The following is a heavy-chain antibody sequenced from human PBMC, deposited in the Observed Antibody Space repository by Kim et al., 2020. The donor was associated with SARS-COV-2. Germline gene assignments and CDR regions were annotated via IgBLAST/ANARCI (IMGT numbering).Heavy chain of an antibody. CDR1: GGSISSSSYY. V-gene: IGHV4-39*01. Sequence: SETLSLTCTVSGGSISSSSYYWGWIRQPPGKGLEWIGSIYYSGSTYYNPSLKSRVTISVDTSKNQFSLKLSSVTAADTAVYYCARRPIYSGSDYWGQGTLVTVSS. D-gene: IGHD5-12*01. CDR3: ARRPIYSGSDY. J-gene: IGHJ4*02. CDR2: IYYSGST.